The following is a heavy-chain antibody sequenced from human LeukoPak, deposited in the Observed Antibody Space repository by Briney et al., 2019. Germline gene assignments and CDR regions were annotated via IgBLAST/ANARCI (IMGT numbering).Heavy chain of an antibody. CDR2: ISSSSSYI. CDR3: ARGRYYYGSGSYFNFDY. Sequence: GGSLRLSCAASGFTFSSYSMNWVRQAPGKGLEWVSSISSSSSYIYYAGSVKGRFTISRDNAKNSLYLQMNSLRAEDTAVYYCARGRYYYGSGSYFNFDYWGQGTLVTVSS. D-gene: IGHD3-10*01. J-gene: IGHJ4*02. CDR1: GFTFSSYS. V-gene: IGHV3-21*01.